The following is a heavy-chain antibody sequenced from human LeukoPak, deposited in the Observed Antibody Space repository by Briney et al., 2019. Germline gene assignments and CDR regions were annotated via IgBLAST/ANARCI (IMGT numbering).Heavy chain of an antibody. J-gene: IGHJ4*02. Sequence: GGSLRLSCAASGFTFSSYGMHWVRQAPGKGLEWVAFIRYDGSNKYYADSVKGRFTISRDNSKNTLYLQMNSLRAEDTAVYYCAKDTAYSSSWYFFDYWGQGTLVTVSS. V-gene: IGHV3-30*02. D-gene: IGHD6-13*01. CDR3: AKDTAYSSSWYFFDY. CDR1: GFTFSSYG. CDR2: IRYDGSNK.